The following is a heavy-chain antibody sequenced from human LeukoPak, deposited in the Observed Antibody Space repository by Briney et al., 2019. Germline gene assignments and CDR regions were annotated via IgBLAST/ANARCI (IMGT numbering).Heavy chain of an antibody. V-gene: IGHV3-30*02. J-gene: IGHJ4*02. CDR2: IRYDGSNK. CDR1: GFTFSSYG. D-gene: IGHD3-22*01. Sequence: PGGXLRLSCAASGFTFSSYGMHWVRQAPGKGLEWVAFIRYDGSNKYYADSVKGRFTISRDNSKNTLYLQMNSLRAEDTAVYYCAKDSIWHYYDSSGYSFDYWGQGTLVTVSS. CDR3: AKDSIWHYYDSSGYSFDY.